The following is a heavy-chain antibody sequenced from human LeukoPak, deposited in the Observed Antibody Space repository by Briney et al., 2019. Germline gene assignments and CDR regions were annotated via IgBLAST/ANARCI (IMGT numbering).Heavy chain of an antibody. CDR2: IYHSGST. Sequence: TSETLSLTCTVSGYSISSGYYWGWIRQPPGKGLEWIGSIYHSGSTYYNPSLKSRVTISVDTSKNQFSLKLSSVTAADTAVYYCARDSYDYVWGSYRYSYAFDIWGQGTMVTVSS. CDR1: GYSISSGYY. J-gene: IGHJ3*02. CDR3: ARDSYDYVWGSYRYSYAFDI. D-gene: IGHD3-16*02. V-gene: IGHV4-38-2*02.